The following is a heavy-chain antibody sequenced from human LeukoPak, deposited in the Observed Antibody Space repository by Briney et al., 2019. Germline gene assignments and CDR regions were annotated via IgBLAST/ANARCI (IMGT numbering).Heavy chain of an antibody. Sequence: SETLSLTCTASGVSISRSSYYWGWIRQPPGKGLEWIGSIYYSGSTDYRPSLNSRVTISVDTSKNQFSLKLSSVTAADTAVYYCARDGRSMVRGVSTPLDVWGKGTTVTVSS. J-gene: IGHJ6*04. D-gene: IGHD3-10*01. CDR2: IYYSGST. V-gene: IGHV4-39*07. CDR1: GVSISRSSYY. CDR3: ARDGRSMVRGVSTPLDV.